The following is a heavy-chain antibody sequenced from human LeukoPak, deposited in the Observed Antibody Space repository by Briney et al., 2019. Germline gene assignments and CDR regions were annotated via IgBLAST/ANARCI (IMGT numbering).Heavy chain of an antibody. V-gene: IGHV1-69*06. D-gene: IGHD3-3*01. CDR1: GCTFSNSV. CDR2: IIPFFGTP. Sequence: SSVNVSFKTSGCTFSNSVISWLRLAPGQGPDWMGRIIPFFGTPNYAQKFRGRLTITADRPSTTADMELSSLTSDHPAEYYCARERLARFPYFDYWGQGTLVAVSS. CDR3: ARERLARFPYFDY. J-gene: IGHJ4*02.